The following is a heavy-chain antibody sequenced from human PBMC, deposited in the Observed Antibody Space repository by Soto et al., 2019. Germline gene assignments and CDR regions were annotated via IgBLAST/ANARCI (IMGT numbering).Heavy chain of an antibody. D-gene: IGHD1-1*01. V-gene: IGHV3-74*01. CDR1: GFTFSTYC. J-gene: IGHJ4*02. CDR2: TCRDRREL. Sequence: GGSLTLSCAASGFTFSTYCMPCVRHTPGTGLVWVSRTCRDRRELYYADSVNGRFTISVDDSKNTLYLQMDSLRVEDTGIYYWVRGTTAWRGSDCWGQGALVTVS. CDR3: VRGTTAWRGSDC.